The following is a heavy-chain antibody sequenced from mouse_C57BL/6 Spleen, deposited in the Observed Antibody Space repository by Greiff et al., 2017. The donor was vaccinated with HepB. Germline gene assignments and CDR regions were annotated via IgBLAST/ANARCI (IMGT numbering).Heavy chain of an antibody. D-gene: IGHD2-4*01. J-gene: IGHJ4*01. CDR2: IYPGDGDT. V-gene: IGHV1-80*01. CDR3: ARYDYPYYDAMDY. CDR1: GYAFSSYW. Sequence: VQLQQSGAELVKPGASVKISCKASGYAFSSYWMNWVKQRPGKGLEWIGQIYPGDGDTNYNGKFTGKATLTADKSSSTAYMQLSSLTSEDSAVYFCARYDYPYYDAMDYWGQGTSVTVAS.